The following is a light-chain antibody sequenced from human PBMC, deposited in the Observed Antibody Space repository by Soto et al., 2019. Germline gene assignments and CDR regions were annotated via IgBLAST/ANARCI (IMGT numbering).Light chain of an antibody. CDR1: NNDVGTYQL. Sequence: QSVLTQPASVSGSPGQSITISCTGTNNDVGTYQLVSWYQQFPGKAPKVLIYEVSNRPSGISNRFSASKSGNTASLTISGLQTEDEATDYCSSFTGSSTLVFGTGTKLTVL. CDR2: EVS. V-gene: IGLV2-14*02. CDR3: SSFTGSSTLV. J-gene: IGLJ1*01.